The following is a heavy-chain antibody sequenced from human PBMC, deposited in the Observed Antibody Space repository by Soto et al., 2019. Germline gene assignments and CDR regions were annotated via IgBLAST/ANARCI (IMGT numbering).Heavy chain of an antibody. J-gene: IGHJ6*03. V-gene: IGHV1-69*08. D-gene: IGHD5-12*01. CDR3: AIVTGGHDSGGNYIDV. CDR2: IITFVGKA. Sequence: QVQLVQSGPEVKKPGSSVKVSCKTSGGTLSSYSISWVRQAPGQGLEWVGRIITFVGKANVAQQFQGRVTITADRSTDTSYMELRRLTSDDTAVYYCAIVTGGHDSGGNYIDVWGTGTTVPVSS. CDR1: GGTLSSYS.